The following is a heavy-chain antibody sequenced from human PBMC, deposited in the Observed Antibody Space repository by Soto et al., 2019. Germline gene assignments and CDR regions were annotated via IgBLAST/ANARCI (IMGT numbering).Heavy chain of an antibody. Sequence: GGSLRLSCAASGLTFSSYAMHWVRQAPGKGLERVAVISYDGSNKYYADSVKGRFTISRDNSKNTLYLQMNSLRAEDTVVYYCASLWFGELSDHHYGMDVWGQGTTVTVS. D-gene: IGHD3-10*01. J-gene: IGHJ6*02. CDR1: GLTFSSYA. V-gene: IGHV3-30-3*01. CDR2: ISYDGSNK. CDR3: ASLWFGELSDHHYGMDV.